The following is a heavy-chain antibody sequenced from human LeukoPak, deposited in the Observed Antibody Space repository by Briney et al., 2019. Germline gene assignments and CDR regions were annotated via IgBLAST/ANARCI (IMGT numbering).Heavy chain of an antibody. V-gene: IGHV3-30-3*01. D-gene: IGHD3-22*01. CDR3: ARNKYYYDSSGYYHYYYYYYGMDV. CDR1: GFTFSSYA. Sequence: GRSLRLSSAASGFTFSSYAMHWVRQAPGKGLERGAVISYDGSNKYSADSGKGRFTISGDNSKNTLYLQMNSLRAEDTGVYYCARNKYYYDSSGYYHYYYYYYGMDVWGQGTTVTVSS. J-gene: IGHJ6*02. CDR2: ISYDGSNK.